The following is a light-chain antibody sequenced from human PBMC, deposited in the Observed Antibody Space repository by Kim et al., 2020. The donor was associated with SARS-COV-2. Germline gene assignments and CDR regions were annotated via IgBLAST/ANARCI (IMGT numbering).Light chain of an antibody. CDR1: NIGSIS. Sequence: SYELTQPPSVSVAPGKTARITCGGNNIGSISVHWYQQKPGQAPMLVIYYDTDRPSGIPERFSGSNSGNTATLTISRVEAGDEADYYCQMWDSSSDHVIFGGGTQLTVL. CDR2: YDT. CDR3: QMWDSSSDHVI. V-gene: IGLV3-21*04. J-gene: IGLJ2*01.